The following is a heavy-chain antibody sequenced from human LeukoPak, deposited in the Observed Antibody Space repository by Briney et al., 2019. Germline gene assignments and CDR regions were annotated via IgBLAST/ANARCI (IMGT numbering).Heavy chain of an antibody. CDR2: ISGSGDDR. CDR3: AKDGGENINWYLDY. D-gene: IGHD1-20*01. V-gene: IGHV3-23*01. J-gene: IGHJ4*02. CDR1: GFTFSSCA. Sequence: GGSLRLSCAASGFTFSSCAMSWVRQAPGKGLEWVSAISGSGDDRYYADSVKGRFTISRDTSKNTLYLQMNSLRAGDTAVYFCAKDGGENINWYLDYWGQGALVTVSS.